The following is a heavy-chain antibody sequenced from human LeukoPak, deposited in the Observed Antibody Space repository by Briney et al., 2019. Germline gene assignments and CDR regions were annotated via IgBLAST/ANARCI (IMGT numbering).Heavy chain of an antibody. J-gene: IGHJ4*02. Sequence: GGSLRLSCAASGFTFSSYSINWVRQAPGKGLEWVSYISSSSNTIYYADSVKGRFTISRDNAKNSLYLQMNSLRAEDTAVYYCANGGDILTGYPPPFDYWGQGTLVTVSS. CDR3: ANGGDILTGYPPPFDY. V-gene: IGHV3-48*01. D-gene: IGHD3-9*01. CDR2: ISSSSNTI. CDR1: GFTFSSYS.